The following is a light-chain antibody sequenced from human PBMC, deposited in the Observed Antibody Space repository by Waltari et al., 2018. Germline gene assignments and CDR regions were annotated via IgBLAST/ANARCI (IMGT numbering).Light chain of an antibody. V-gene: IGKV3-11*01. Sequence: EIVLTQSPATLSLSPGERATLSCRASKRVSSYLAWYQQQPGQAPRLLIYDASNRATVIPARFSGSGSGTDFTLTISSLEPEDFAVYYCQQRSSWPIFTFGPGTKVDIK. CDR3: QQRSSWPIFT. CDR2: DAS. J-gene: IGKJ3*01. CDR1: KRVSSY.